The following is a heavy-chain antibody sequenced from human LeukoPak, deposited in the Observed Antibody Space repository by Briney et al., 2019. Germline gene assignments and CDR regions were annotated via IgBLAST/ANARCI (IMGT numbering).Heavy chain of an antibody. CDR2: ISAYNGNT. D-gene: IGHD2-2*02. J-gene: IGHJ4*02. Sequence: ASVKVSCKASGYTFTSYGISWVRQAPGQGLEWMGWISAYNGNTNYAQKLQGRVTMTTDTSTSTAYMELRSLRSDDTAVYYCARLDAELVVPAAVPFDYWGQGTLVTVSS. CDR1: GYTFTSYG. CDR3: ARLDAELVVPAAVPFDY. V-gene: IGHV1-18*04.